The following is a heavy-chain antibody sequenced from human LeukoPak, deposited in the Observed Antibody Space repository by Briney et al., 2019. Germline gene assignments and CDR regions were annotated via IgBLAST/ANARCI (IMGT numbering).Heavy chain of an antibody. V-gene: IGHV1-69*01. Sequence: GASVKLSCTASGVTFSSYAISWVRQAPGQGLEWMGGIIPIFGTANYAQKFQGRVTITADESTSTAYMELSSLRSEDTAVYYCARGDYVWGSYRPSYFDYWGQGTLVTVSS. J-gene: IGHJ4*02. D-gene: IGHD3-16*02. CDR1: GVTFSSYA. CDR2: IIPIFGTA. CDR3: ARGDYVWGSYRPSYFDY.